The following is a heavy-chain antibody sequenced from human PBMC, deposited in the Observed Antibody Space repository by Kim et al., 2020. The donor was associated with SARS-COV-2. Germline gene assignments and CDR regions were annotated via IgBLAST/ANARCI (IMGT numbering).Heavy chain of an antibody. CDR3: ALSLYYYDSSGILGF. D-gene: IGHD3-22*01. Sequence: GGSLRLSCAASGFTFSSYAMSWVRQAPGKGLEWVSAISGSGGSTYYADSVKGRFTISRDNSKNTLYLQMNSQRAEDTAVYYCALSLYYYDSSGILGFWGQGTLGTVSS. CDR2: ISGSGGST. CDR1: GFTFSSYA. J-gene: IGHJ4*02. V-gene: IGHV3-23*01.